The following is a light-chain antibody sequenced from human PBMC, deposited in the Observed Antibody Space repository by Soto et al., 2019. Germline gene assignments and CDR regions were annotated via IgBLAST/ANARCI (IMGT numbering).Light chain of an antibody. CDR2: AAS. V-gene: IGKV1-39*01. Sequence: DILMTQSPSSLSASVGDRVTITCRASQSISSYLNWYQQKPGKAPKLLIYAASSLQSGVPSRFSGSGSGTDFTLTISSLQPEDFAPHYCQQSYSTPLTFGGGTKVEIK. J-gene: IGKJ4*01. CDR3: QQSYSTPLT. CDR1: QSISSY.